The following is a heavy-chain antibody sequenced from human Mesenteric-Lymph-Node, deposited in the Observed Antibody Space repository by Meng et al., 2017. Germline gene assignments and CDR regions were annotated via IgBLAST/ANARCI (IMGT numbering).Heavy chain of an antibody. J-gene: IGHJ4*02. D-gene: IGHD6-13*01. V-gene: IGHV4-59*01. Sequence: SETLSLTCTVSGGSISSYYWSWIRQPPGKGLEWIGYIDYSGSTNYNPSLKSRVTISVDTSKNQFSLKLSSVTAADTAVYYCARVGSSSWYRALDYWGQGTLVTVSS. CDR1: GGSISSYY. CDR2: IDYSGST. CDR3: ARVGSSSWYRALDY.